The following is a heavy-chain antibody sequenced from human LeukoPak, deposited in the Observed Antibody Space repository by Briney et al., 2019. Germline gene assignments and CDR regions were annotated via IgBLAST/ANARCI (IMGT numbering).Heavy chain of an antibody. CDR3: TREDYGDYGNFDY. V-gene: IGHV3-73*01. Sequence: GGSLRLSCAASGFTFSGSAMHWVRQASGKGLEWVGRIRSKANSYATAYAASVKGRFTISRDDSKNTAYLQMNSLKTEDTAVYYCTREDYGDYGNFDYWGQGTLVTVSS. CDR2: IRSKANSYAT. CDR1: GFTFSGSA. D-gene: IGHD4-17*01. J-gene: IGHJ4*02.